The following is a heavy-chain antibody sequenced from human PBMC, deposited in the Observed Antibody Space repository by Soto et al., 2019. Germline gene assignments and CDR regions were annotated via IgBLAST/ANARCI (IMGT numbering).Heavy chain of an antibody. CDR3: ARGLATLPAISFDI. D-gene: IGHD1-1*01. Sequence: YGPTLVNPTQTLTLTCTLSGISLSTSGVGLGWIRQTPGKALEWLALVYWNDDKHYSPSLKSRLTITKDTSKNQAMLTMTNMEPVDTATSHCARGLATLPAISFDIWGQGTLVTVS. CDR2: VYWNDDK. J-gene: IGHJ3*02. CDR1: GISLSTSGVG. V-gene: IGHV2-5*01.